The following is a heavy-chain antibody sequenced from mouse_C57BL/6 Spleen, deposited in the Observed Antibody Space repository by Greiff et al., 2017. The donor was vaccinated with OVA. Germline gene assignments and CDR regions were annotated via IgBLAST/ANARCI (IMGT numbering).Heavy chain of an antibody. CDR1: GFTITEYT. D-gene: IGHD1-1*01. J-gene: IGHJ2*01. V-gene: IGHV1-62-2*01. Sequence: VLLLESGAELVKPGASVKLSCKASGFTITEYTIHWVKQRPGQGLEWIGWFYPGGGGTEYAAKFKDKATMTADTSSNTAYMELSRLTSEDTAVYFCARHEENYGSMDYWGQGTTLTVSS. CDR3: ARHEENYGSMDY. CDR2: FYPGGGGT.